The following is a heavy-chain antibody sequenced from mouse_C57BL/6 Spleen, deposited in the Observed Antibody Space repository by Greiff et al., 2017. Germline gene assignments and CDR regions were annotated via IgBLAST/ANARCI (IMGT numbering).Heavy chain of an antibody. V-gene: IGHV1-80*01. CDR1: GYAFSSYW. Sequence: QVQLQQSGAELVKPGASVKISCKASGYAFSSYWMNWMKQRPGKGLEWIGQIYPGDGDTNYNGKFKGKATLTADKSSSTAYMQLSSLTSEDSAVYFCAREDDGRHWYFDVWGTGATVTVSS. CDR3: AREDDGRHWYFDV. J-gene: IGHJ1*03. D-gene: IGHD1-1*01. CDR2: IYPGDGDT.